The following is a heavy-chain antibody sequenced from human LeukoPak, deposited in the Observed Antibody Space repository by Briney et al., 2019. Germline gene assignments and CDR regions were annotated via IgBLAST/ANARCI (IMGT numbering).Heavy chain of an antibody. CDR1: GFTFSNYA. V-gene: IGHV3-23*01. CDR2: NSGSGAYI. CDR3: AKLGYCTSTSCGGFDY. D-gene: IGHD2-2*01. Sequence: GGSLRLSCVASGFTFSNYAMSWVRQAPGKGLEWVSTNSGSGAYIYYADSVKGRFTISRDNSKNMLYLQMNSLRAEDTAVYYCAKLGYCTSTSCGGFDYWGQGTLVTVSS. J-gene: IGHJ4*02.